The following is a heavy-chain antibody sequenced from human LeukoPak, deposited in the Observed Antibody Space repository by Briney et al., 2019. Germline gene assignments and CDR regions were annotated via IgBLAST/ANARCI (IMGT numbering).Heavy chain of an antibody. CDR1: GFTFSDYE. J-gene: IGHJ4*02. CDR2: ISTGGDTI. V-gene: IGHV3-48*03. Sequence: LSGGSLRLSCVASGFTFSDYEMNWVRQAPGKGLEWISYISTGGDTIHYADSVKGRFTISRDNAKNSLYLQMDSLRAEDTAVYYCARNLAYWGQGALVTVSS. CDR3: ARNLAY.